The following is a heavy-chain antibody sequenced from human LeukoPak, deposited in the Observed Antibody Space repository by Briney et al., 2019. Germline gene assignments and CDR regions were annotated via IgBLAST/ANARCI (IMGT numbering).Heavy chain of an antibody. CDR2: VYPSGST. CDR1: GGSISSDNYY. J-gene: IGHJ5*02. Sequence: SETLSLTCTVSGGSISSDNYYSNWIRQPAGKGLEWIGRVYPSGSTDYNPSLKSRLTISVDTSKNQFSLKLNTVTAADTAVYYCARDASMTSFDPWGQGTLVIVSS. D-gene: IGHD2/OR15-2a*01. CDR3: ARDASMTSFDP. V-gene: IGHV4-61*02.